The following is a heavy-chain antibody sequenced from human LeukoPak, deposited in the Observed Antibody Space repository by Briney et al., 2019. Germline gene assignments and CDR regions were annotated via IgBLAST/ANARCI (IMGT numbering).Heavy chain of an antibody. V-gene: IGHV3-7*01. Sequence: GGSLRPSCAASGFTFSSYWMSWVRQAPGKGLEWVANVKQDGSEKYYVDSVKGRFTISRDNAKDLLYLQMNSLRAEDTAVYYCAREGGIVGPPGVWFDPWGQGTLVTVSS. CDR2: VKQDGSEK. D-gene: IGHD1-26*01. CDR3: AREGGIVGPPGVWFDP. CDR1: GFTFSSYW. J-gene: IGHJ5*02.